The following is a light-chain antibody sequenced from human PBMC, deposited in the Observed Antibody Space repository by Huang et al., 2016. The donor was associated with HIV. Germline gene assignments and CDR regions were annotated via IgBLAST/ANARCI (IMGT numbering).Light chain of an antibody. CDR2: SAS. J-gene: IGKJ1*01. CDR1: QSINSH. CDR3: QQSYSTPWT. Sequence: DIQMTQSPSSLSASIGDRVTINCRSSQSINSHLNWYQQSPGKAPKLLIYSASSLHSGVPSRFSGSGSATDFTLTISSLQPEDFATYFCQQSYSTPWTFGQGTKVEIK. V-gene: IGKV1-39*01.